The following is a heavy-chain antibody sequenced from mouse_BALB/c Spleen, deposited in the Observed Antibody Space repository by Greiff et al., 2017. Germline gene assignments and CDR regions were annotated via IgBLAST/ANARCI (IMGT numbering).Heavy chain of an antibody. D-gene: IGHD4-1*01. V-gene: IGHV1S137*01. Sequence: QVQLQQSGAELVRPGVSVKISCKGSGYTFTDYAMHWVKQSHAKSLEWIGVISTYYGDASYNQKFKGKATMTVDKSSSTAYMELARLTSEDSAIYYCARARPPGTYYFDYWGQGTTLTVSS. J-gene: IGHJ2*01. CDR2: ISTYYGDA. CDR1: GYTFTDYA. CDR3: ARARPPGTYYFDY.